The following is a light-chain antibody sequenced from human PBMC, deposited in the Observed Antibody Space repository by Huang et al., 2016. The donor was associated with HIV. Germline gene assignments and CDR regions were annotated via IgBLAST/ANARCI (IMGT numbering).Light chain of an antibody. CDR1: QSIGTW. V-gene: IGKV1-5*03. CDR2: KAS. J-gene: IGKJ1*01. CDR3: QQYNSYSGK. Sequence: DIQMTQSPSALSASVGDRVTITCRASQSIGTWLAWYQQKPGKPPKLLIYKASTLQCGGPSRFGGGGSGTEFTLTISSLQPDDFATYFCQQYNSYSGKFGQGTKVE.